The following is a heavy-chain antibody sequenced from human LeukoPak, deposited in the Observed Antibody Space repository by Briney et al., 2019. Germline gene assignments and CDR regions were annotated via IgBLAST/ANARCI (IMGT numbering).Heavy chain of an antibody. Sequence: NPSETLSLTCTVSGATIKSYYWSWIRQPAGKGLEWIGRIYTSGSTNYNPSLKSRVTMSVDTSKNQFSLKLSSVTAADTAVYYCARSLFEYSSSAPYYMDVWGKGTTVTVSS. J-gene: IGHJ6*03. CDR3: ARSLFEYSSSAPYYMDV. CDR1: GATIKSYY. CDR2: IYTSGST. V-gene: IGHV4-4*07. D-gene: IGHD6-6*01.